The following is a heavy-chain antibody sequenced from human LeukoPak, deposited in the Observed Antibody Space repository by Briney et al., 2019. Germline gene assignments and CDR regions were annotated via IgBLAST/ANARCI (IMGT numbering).Heavy chain of an antibody. CDR3: ARVRRYCSSTSCDNPVGY. V-gene: IGHV1-18*01. J-gene: IGHJ4*02. D-gene: IGHD2-2*01. Sequence: GASVKVSCKASGYTFTSYGISWVRQAPGQGLEWMGWISANDGNTDYPQKLQGRVTMTTDTSTSTAYMELRSLRSDDTAVYYCARVRRYCSSTSCDNPVGYWGQGTLVTVSS. CDR2: ISANDGNT. CDR1: GYTFTSYG.